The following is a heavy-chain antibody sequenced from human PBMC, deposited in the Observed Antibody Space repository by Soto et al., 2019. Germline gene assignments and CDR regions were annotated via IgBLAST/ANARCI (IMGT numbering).Heavy chain of an antibody. CDR3: ARGAGPEYSSSHNWFDP. J-gene: IGHJ5*02. D-gene: IGHD6-6*01. V-gene: IGHV4-34*01. CDR1: GGSFSGYY. Sequence: SETLSLTCAVYGGSFSGYYWSWIRQPPGKGLEWIGEINHSGSTNYNPSLKSRVTISVDTSKNQFSLKLSSVTAADTAVYYCARGAGPEYSSSHNWFDPWGQGTLVTVSS. CDR2: INHSGST.